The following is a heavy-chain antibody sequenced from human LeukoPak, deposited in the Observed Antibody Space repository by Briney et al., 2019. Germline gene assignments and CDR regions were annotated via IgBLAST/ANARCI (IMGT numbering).Heavy chain of an antibody. CDR3: AKDRWQWLVLFDY. J-gene: IGHJ4*02. V-gene: IGHV3-21*04. CDR1: GFTFSSYS. D-gene: IGHD6-19*01. CDR2: ISSSSSYI. Sequence: GGSLRLSCAASGFTFSSYSMNWVRQAPGKGLEWVSSISSSSSYIYYADSVKGRFTISRDNAKNSLYLQMNSLRAEDTAVYYCAKDRWQWLVLFDYWGQGTLVTVSS.